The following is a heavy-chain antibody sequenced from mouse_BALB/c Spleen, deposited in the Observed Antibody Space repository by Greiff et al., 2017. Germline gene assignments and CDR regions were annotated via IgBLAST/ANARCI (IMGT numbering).Heavy chain of an antibody. D-gene: IGHD3-2*01. CDR2: IDPYYGGT. Sequence: VQLKQSGPELEKPGASVKISCKASGYSFTGYNMNWVKQSHGKSLEWIGNIDPYYGGTSYNQKFKGKATLTVDKSSSTAYMQLKSLTSEDSAVYVCAEGGQLGLLYAMDYWGQGTSVTVSA. J-gene: IGHJ4*01. CDR1: GYSFTGYN. CDR3: AEGGQLGLLYAMDY. V-gene: IGHV1S135*01.